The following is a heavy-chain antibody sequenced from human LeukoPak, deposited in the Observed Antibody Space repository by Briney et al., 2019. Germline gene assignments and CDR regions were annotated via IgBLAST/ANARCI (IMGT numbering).Heavy chain of an antibody. Sequence: SETLSLTCTVSGASIVGSYWTWIRESPGEGLQYVGYIYYSVDVNYSPSLKSRVTISIDTSRNQFSLTLNSVTTADTAIYYCARGRHYDITRFNPPYYFDSWGQGALVTVSS. J-gene: IGHJ4*02. CDR2: IYYSVDV. CDR1: GASIVGSY. D-gene: IGHD3-9*01. CDR3: ARGRHYDITRFNPPYYFDS. V-gene: IGHV4-59*01.